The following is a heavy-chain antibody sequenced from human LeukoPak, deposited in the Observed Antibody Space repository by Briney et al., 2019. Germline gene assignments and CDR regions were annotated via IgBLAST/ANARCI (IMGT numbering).Heavy chain of an antibody. CDR1: GGSISSSSYY. CDR2: IYYSGST. J-gene: IGHJ4*02. CDR3: ARHSRRFGESYFVY. V-gene: IGHV4-39*01. D-gene: IGHD3-10*01. Sequence: SETLSLTCTVSGGSISSSSYYWGWIRQPPGKGLEWIGSIYYSGSTYYNPSLKSRVTISVDTSKNQFSLKLSSVTAADTAVYYCARHSRRFGESYFVYWGQGTLVTVSS.